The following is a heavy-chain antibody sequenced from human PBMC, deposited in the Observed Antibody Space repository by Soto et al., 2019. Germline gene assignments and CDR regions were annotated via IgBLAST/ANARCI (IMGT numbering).Heavy chain of an antibody. J-gene: IGHJ6*02. Sequence: PGESLKISCKGSGYSFTRYWIGWVRQMPGKGLEGVGIIYPGDSDTRYSPSFQGQVTISADKSISTAYLQWSSLKASDTAMYYCARHGSSAVVPAPKHYYYYGMDVWGQGTTVTVSS. V-gene: IGHV5-51*01. D-gene: IGHD2-2*01. CDR2: IYPGDSDT. CDR3: ARHGSSAVVPAPKHYYYYGMDV. CDR1: GYSFTRYW.